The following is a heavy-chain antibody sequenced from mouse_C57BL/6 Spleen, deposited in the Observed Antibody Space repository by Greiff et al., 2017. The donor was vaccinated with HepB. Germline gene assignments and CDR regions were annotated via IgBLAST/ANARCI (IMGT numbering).Heavy chain of an antibody. CDR1: GYAFTNYL. CDR2: INPGSGGT. CDR3: ARGITTVLDY. J-gene: IGHJ2*01. V-gene: IGHV1-54*01. D-gene: IGHD1-1*01. Sequence: VMLVESGAELVRPGTSVKVSCKASGYAFTNYLIEWVKQRPGQGLEWIGVINPGSGGTNYNEKFKGKATLTADKSSSTAYMQLSSLTSEDSAVYFCARGITTVLDYWGQGTTLTVSS.